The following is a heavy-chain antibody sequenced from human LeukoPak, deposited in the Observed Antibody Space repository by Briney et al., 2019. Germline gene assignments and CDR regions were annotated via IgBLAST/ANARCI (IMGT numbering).Heavy chain of an antibody. J-gene: IGHJ3*02. CDR1: GGSISSHY. CDR3: ARDRHYYGSGRTTLGAFDI. CDR2: IYYSEST. V-gene: IGHV4-59*11. Sequence: PSETLSLTCTVSGGSISSHYWSWIRQPPGKGLEWIGYIYYSESTNYNPSLKSRVTISVDTSKNQFSLKLSSVTAADTAVYYCARDRHYYGSGRTTLGAFDIWGQGTMVTVSS. D-gene: IGHD3-10*01.